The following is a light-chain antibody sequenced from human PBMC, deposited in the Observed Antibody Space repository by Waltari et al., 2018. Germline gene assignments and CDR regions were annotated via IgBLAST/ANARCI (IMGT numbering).Light chain of an antibody. V-gene: IGLV2-23*01. CDR3: CSYAGSRTPWV. CDR2: ERS. Sequence: QSVLTQPASVSGSPGQSITISCTGSRSDVGNYNFFSWYQQHPDKAPKLVLYERSKRPSGISIRFSGSKSGNTASLTISRLQAEDEADYFCCSYAGSRTPWVFGGGTRVTVL. CDR1: RSDVGNYNF. J-gene: IGLJ3*02.